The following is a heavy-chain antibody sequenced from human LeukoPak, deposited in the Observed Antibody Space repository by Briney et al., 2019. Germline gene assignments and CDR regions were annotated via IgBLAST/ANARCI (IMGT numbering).Heavy chain of an antibody. D-gene: IGHD6-13*01. CDR1: GGSISSSSYY. CDR3: ATSPRDSRSSSDSDY. J-gene: IGHJ4*02. Sequence: SETLSLTCTVSGGSISSSSYYWGWIRQPPGKGLEWIGSIYYSGSTYYNPSLKSRVTISVDTSKNQFSLKLSSVTAADTAVYYCATSPRDSRSSSDSDYWGQGILVTVSS. CDR2: IYYSGST. V-gene: IGHV4-39*07.